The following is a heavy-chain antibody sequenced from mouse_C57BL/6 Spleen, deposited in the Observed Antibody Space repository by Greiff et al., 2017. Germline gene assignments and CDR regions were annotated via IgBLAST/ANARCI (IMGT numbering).Heavy chain of an antibody. J-gene: IGHJ4*01. CDR3: ARHYDYDGGYAMDY. Sequence: VQLQESGPELVKPGASVKISCKASGYAFSSSWMNWVKQRPGKGLEWIGRIYPGDGDTNYNGKFKGKATLTADKSSSTAYMQLSSLTSEDSAVYFCARHYDYDGGYAMDYWGQGTSVTVSS. CDR2: IYPGDGDT. CDR1: GYAFSSSW. V-gene: IGHV1-82*01. D-gene: IGHD2-4*01.